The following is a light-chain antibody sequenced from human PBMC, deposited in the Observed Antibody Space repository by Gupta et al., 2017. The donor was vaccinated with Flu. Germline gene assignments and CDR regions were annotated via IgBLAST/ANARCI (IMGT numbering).Light chain of an antibody. CDR3: MQALQAAT. J-gene: IGKJ4*01. Sequence: VTPGESASSSCKSSESLLHANGRNYLDWYVQKPGQSPQLLIYLASKRASGVSDRFSGSGSGTEFTLKSSRVEAEDVGVYYCMQALQAATFGGGTKVDIK. V-gene: IGKV2-28*01. CDR1: ESLLHANGRNY. CDR2: LAS.